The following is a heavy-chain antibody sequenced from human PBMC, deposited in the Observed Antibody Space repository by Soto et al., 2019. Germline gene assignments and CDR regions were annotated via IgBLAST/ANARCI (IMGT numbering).Heavy chain of an antibody. D-gene: IGHD6-19*01. CDR3: ARGAVAGYYYYGMDV. J-gene: IGHJ6*02. V-gene: IGHV5-51*01. CDR2: IYPGDSDT. Sequence: GESLKISCKGSGYSLTSYWIGWVRQMPGKGLEWMGIIYPGDSDTRYSPSFQGQVTISADKSIGTAYLQWSSLKASDTAMYYCARGAVAGYYYYGMDVWGQGTTVTVSS. CDR1: GYSLTSYW.